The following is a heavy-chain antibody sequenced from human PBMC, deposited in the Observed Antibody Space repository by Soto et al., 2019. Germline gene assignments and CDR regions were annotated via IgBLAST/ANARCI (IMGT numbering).Heavy chain of an antibody. CDR2: ISYDGNT. D-gene: IGHD3-16*01. CDR1: GDSISSYY. V-gene: IGHV4-59*01. Sequence: QVQLQESGPGLVKPSETLSLTCTVSGDSISSYYWGWVRKPPGKGLEWIGYISYDGNTNYNPSLESRLTISIHTSKTQFSLKLSSVAAADTAVYYCASEGVSLYGMDVWGQGTKVTVSS. CDR3: ASEGVSLYGMDV. J-gene: IGHJ6*02.